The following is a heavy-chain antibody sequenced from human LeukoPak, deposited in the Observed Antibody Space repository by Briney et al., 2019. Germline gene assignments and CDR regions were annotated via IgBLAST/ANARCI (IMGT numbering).Heavy chain of an antibody. CDR3: AKGYNYAYEY. CDR1: GFTVSSSY. J-gene: IGHJ4*02. D-gene: IGHD5-18*01. Sequence: GGSLRLSCAASGFTVSSSYMSWVRQAPGKGLEWVSLIYSGGSTYYPASVKGRFIISRDNSKNTLYLQMNSLRPEDTAVYYCAKGYNYAYEYWGQGTLVTVSS. V-gene: IGHV3-53*01. CDR2: IYSGGST.